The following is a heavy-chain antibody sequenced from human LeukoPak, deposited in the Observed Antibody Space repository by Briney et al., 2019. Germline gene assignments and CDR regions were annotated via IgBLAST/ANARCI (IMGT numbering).Heavy chain of an antibody. J-gene: IGHJ5*02. CDR3: ARVRLELLWFEGASLNWFDP. CDR2: IYYSGST. D-gene: IGHD3-10*01. CDR1: GGSVSSGSYY. Sequence: PSETLSLTCTVSGGSVSSGSYYWSWIRQHPGKGLEWIGYIYYSGSTYYNPSLKSRVTISVDTSKNQFSLKLSSVTAADTAVYYCARVRLELLWFEGASLNWFDPWGQGTLVTVSS. V-gene: IGHV4-31*03.